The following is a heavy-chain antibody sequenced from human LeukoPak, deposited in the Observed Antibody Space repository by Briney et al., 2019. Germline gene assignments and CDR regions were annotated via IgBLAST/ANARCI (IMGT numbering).Heavy chain of an antibody. J-gene: IGHJ4*02. CDR3: ARDYVYAFDY. CDR2: ISGSGNAK. V-gene: IGHV3-48*01. Sequence: GGSLRLSCAASGFSLSSYSMNCVRQAPGKGLEWGSYISGSGNAKHYTDSVKGRFTISRDNAKNALYLQMNSLRAEDAPVYFCARDYVYAFDYWGQGTLVTVSS. CDR1: GFSLSSYS. D-gene: IGHD2/OR15-2a*01.